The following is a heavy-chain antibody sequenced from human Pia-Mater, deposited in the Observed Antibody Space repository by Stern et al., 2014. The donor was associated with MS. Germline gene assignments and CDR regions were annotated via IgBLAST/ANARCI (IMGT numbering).Heavy chain of an antibody. J-gene: IGHJ6*02. V-gene: IGHV1-69*01. CDR1: GGTFNVYA. D-gene: IGHD3-9*01. CDR3: ARDGRHTDNYGLDV. CDR2: IIPIFGTA. Sequence: QLVQSGAEVKKPGSSVKVSCKASGGTFNVYAINWLRQSPGQGLEWMGGIIPIFGTANYAQKFQGRVTITADESTRTSSMQLSSLRYDDTAVYYCARDGRHTDNYGLDVWGQGTTVTVSS.